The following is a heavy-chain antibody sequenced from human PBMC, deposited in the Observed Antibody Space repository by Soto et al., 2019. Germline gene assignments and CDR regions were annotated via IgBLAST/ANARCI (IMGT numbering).Heavy chain of an antibody. CDR2: ISAYNGNT. V-gene: IGHV1-18*01. Sequence: ASVKVSCKASGYTFTSYGISWVRQAPGQGLEWMGWISAYNGNTNYAQKLQGRVTMTTDTSTSTAYMELRSLRSDDTAVYYCGRDMRAYCGGDCYGFDYWGQGTLVTVSS. D-gene: IGHD2-21*02. CDR3: GRDMRAYCGGDCYGFDY. CDR1: GYTFTSYG. J-gene: IGHJ4*02.